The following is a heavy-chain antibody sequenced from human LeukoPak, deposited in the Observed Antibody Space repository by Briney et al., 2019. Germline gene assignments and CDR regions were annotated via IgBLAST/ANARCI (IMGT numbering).Heavy chain of an antibody. Sequence: SETLSLTCTVSGGSISSSSYYWGWIRQPPGKGLEWIGSINYSGSTYYNPSLKSRVTISVDRSKNQFSLKLSSVTAADTAVYYCATLTGGDDAFDIWGQGTMVTVSS. CDR1: GGSISSSSYY. V-gene: IGHV4-39*07. D-gene: IGHD4-23*01. CDR3: ATLTGGDDAFDI. CDR2: INYSGST. J-gene: IGHJ3*02.